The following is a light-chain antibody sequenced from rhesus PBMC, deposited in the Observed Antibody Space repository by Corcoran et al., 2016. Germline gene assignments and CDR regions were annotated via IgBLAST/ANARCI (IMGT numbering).Light chain of an antibody. J-gene: IGKJ4*01. CDR2: KAS. CDR3: LQYSSSLT. Sequence: DIQMTQSPSSLSASVGDTVTITCRASQSISSWLDWYQQKPGKAPKLLIYKASSLQSGVPSRFSGSGSGTDFTLTFSSLQPEDFATYYCLQYSSSLTFGGGTKVEIK. V-gene: IGKV1-22*01. CDR1: QSISSW.